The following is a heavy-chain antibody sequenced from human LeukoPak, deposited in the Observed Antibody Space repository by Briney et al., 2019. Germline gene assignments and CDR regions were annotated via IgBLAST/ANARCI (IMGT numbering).Heavy chain of an antibody. Sequence: GGSLRLSCAASGFTFSSYAMSWVRQAPGKGLEWVSAISGSGGSTYYADSVKGRFTISRDNSKNTLYLQMNSPRAEDTAVYYCAKPHASYYYYGMDVWGQGTTVTVSS. CDR2: ISGSGGST. CDR3: AKPHASYYYYGMDV. J-gene: IGHJ6*02. CDR1: GFTFSSYA. V-gene: IGHV3-23*01.